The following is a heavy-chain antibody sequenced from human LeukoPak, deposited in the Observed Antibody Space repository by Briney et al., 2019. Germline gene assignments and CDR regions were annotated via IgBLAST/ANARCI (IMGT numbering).Heavy chain of an antibody. J-gene: IGHJ4*02. D-gene: IGHD3-9*01. V-gene: IGHV4-31*03. CDR3: ARASTIFRTFDY. CDR1: GGSISSGGYY. CDR2: IYYSGST. Sequence: SETLSLTCTVSGGSISSGGYYWSWIRQHPGKGLEWIGYIYYSGSTYYNPSLKSRVTISADTSENQFSLNLSSVTAADTAVYYCARASTIFRTFDYWGQGILVTVSS.